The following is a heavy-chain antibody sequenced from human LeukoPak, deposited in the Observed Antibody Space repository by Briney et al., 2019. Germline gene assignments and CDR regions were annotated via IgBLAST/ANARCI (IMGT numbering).Heavy chain of an antibody. V-gene: IGHV1-8*01. CDR3: ARGRSTRIKTRNWFDP. J-gene: IGHJ5*02. Sequence: ASVKVSCKASGYTFTSYDINWVRQATGRGLEWMGWMNPNSGNTGYAQKFQGRVTMTRNTSISTAYMELSSLRSEDTAVYYCARGRSTRIKTRNWFDPWGQGTLVTVSS. D-gene: IGHD2-2*01. CDR2: MNPNSGNT. CDR1: GYTFTSYD.